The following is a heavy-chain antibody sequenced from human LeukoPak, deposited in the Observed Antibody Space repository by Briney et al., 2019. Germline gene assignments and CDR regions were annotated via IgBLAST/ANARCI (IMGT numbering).Heavy chain of an antibody. CDR1: GYIFTGYY. V-gene: IGHV1-2*06. J-gene: IGHJ4*02. D-gene: IGHD3-10*01. CDR3: ARTGFLWFGVSPGDY. CDR2: INPNSGGT. Sequence: ASVKVSCKASGYIFTGYYMHWVRQAPGQGLEWMGRINPNSGGTNYAQKFQGRVTMTRDTSISTVYMEMSRLRSDDAAVYYCARTGFLWFGVSPGDYWGQGTLVTVSS.